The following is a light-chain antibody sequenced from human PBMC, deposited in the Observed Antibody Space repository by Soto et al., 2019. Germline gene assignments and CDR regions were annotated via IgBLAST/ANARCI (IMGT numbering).Light chain of an antibody. CDR1: QSVLYSSNNNNY. V-gene: IGKV4-1*01. CDR2: WAS. CDR3: QQYYTTPLT. J-gene: IGKJ4*01. Sequence: DIVMTQSPDSLAVSLGERATINCKSSQSVLYSSNNNNYLAWYQQKPGQPPKLLIYWASTRVSGVPDRFRASGSGTDFTLNIKSLQAEDVAVYSCQQYYTTPLTFGGGTEVEIK.